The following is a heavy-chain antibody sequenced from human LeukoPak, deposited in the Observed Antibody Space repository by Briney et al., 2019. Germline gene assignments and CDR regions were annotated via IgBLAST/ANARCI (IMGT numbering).Heavy chain of an antibody. J-gene: IGHJ4*02. CDR1: GGSISSYY. CDR2: IYYSGNT. D-gene: IGHD5-24*01. V-gene: IGHV4-59*08. Sequence: SETLSLTCTVSGGSISSYYWNWLRQPPGKGLEWIGYIYYSGNTNYNPSLKSRVTISVDTSKNQFSLKLSSVTAADTAVYYCARQERGDVYNNLDYWGQGTLVTVSS. CDR3: ARQERGDVYNNLDY.